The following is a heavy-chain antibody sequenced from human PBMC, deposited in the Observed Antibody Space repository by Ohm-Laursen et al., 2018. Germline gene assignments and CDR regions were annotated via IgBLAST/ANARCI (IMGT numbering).Heavy chain of an antibody. V-gene: IGHV4-39*07. CDR2: IFYNGNT. Sequence: SDTLSLTCTVSGDSISSSGYYWGWIRQPPGKGLEWIGSIFYNGNTYYNPSLKSRVTISVDTSKNELSLKMTSVIAADTAVYYCARRDVAIAVVTFDPWGQGILVTVSS. J-gene: IGHJ5*02. D-gene: IGHD6-19*01. CDR1: GDSISSSGYY. CDR3: ARRDVAIAVVTFDP.